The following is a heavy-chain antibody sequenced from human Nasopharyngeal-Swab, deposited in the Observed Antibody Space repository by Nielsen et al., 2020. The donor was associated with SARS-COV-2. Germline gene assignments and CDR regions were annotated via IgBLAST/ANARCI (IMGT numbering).Heavy chain of an antibody. CDR2: ISAYNGNT. CDR1: GYTFTSYG. V-gene: IGHV1-18*01. D-gene: IGHD2-2*01. J-gene: IGHJ6*02. Sequence: ASVKVSCKASGYTFTSYGISWVRQAPGQGLEWMGWISAYNGNTNYAQKLQGRVTMTTDTSTSTAYMELRSLRSDDTAVYYCARAGGIVVVPAAEDYGDGDYYYGMDVWGQGTTVTVSS. CDR3: ARAGGIVVVPAAEDYGDGDYYYGMDV.